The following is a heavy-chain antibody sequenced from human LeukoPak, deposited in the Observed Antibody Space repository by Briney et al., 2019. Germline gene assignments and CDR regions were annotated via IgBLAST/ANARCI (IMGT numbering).Heavy chain of an antibody. CDR1: GYTFTSYY. CDR3: ASHVVDTAMAFDY. J-gene: IGHJ4*02. Sequence: ASVKVSCKASGYTFTSYYMHWVRQAPGQGLEWMGIINPSVGSTSYAQKFQGRVTITTDESTSTAYMELSSLRSEDTAVYYCASHVVDTAMAFDYWGQGTLVTVSS. D-gene: IGHD5-18*01. V-gene: IGHV1-46*01. CDR2: INPSVGST.